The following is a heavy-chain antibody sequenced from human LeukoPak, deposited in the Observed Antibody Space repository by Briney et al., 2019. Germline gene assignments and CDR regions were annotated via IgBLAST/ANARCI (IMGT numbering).Heavy chain of an antibody. CDR3: ARVALYDSSGHNYFDY. CDR2: IYTSAST. CDR1: GGSISSYY. D-gene: IGHD3-22*01. J-gene: IGHJ4*02. V-gene: IGHV4-4*07. Sequence: PSETLSLTCTVSGGSISSYYWSWIRQPAGKGLEWIGRIYTSASTNYNPSLKSRVTMSVDTSKNQFSLKLSSVTAADTAVYYCARVALYDSSGHNYFDYWGQGTLVTVSS.